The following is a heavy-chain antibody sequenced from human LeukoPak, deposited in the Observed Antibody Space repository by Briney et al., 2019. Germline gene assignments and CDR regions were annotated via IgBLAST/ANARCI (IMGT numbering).Heavy chain of an antibody. CDR2: IYSGGST. D-gene: IGHD5/OR15-5a*01. CDR3: ARDVRCLAQEYYFDC. V-gene: IGHV3-66*01. CDR1: GFTLSSNY. J-gene: IGHJ4*02. Sequence: PGGSLRLSCAASGFTLSSNYMNWVRQAPGKGLEWVSVIYSGGSTYYADSVKGRFTISRDNSKNTLYLQMNSLRAEDTAVYYCARDVRCLAQEYYFDCWGQGTLVTVSS.